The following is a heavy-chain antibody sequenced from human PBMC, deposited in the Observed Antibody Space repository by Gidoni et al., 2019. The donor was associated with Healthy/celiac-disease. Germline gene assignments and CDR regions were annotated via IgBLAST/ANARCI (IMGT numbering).Heavy chain of an antibody. CDR2: IRYDGSNK. Sequence: QVQLVESGGGVVQPGGSLRLSCAALGFTFSSSGMHWGRQAPGKGLEWVAFIRYDGSNKYYADSVKGRFTISRDNSKNTLYLQMNSLRAEDTAVYYCAKDVGKYDYIWGSYGEDYFDYWGQGTLVTVSS. J-gene: IGHJ4*02. CDR1: GFTFSSSG. V-gene: IGHV3-30*02. CDR3: AKDVGKYDYIWGSYGEDYFDY. D-gene: IGHD3-16*01.